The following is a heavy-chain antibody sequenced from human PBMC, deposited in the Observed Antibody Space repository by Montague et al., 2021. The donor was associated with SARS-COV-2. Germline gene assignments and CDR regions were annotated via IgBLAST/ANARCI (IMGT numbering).Heavy chain of an antibody. J-gene: IGHJ6*02. Sequence: SETLSLTCAVYGGSLSGYYWSWIRQPPGEGLEWIAEISHSGSTSYNPSLKSRVTISVDTSKNQFSLKLSSATAADTAVYYCVRVPYRLLFVPRYYGMDVWGQGTPVTVSS. V-gene: IGHV4-34*01. CDR1: GGSLSGYY. D-gene: IGHD2-2*01. CDR3: VRVPYRLLFVPRYYGMDV. CDR2: ISHSGST.